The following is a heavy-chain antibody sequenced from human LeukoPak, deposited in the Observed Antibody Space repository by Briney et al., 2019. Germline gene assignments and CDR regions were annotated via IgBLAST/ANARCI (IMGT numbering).Heavy chain of an antibody. V-gene: IGHV4-34*01. Sequence: PSETLSLTCAVYGGSFSGYYWSWIRQPPGKGLEWIGEINHSGGTNYNPSLKSRVTISVDTSKNQFSLKLSSVTAADTAVYYCARGPSRYDYWGQGTLVTVSS. D-gene: IGHD6-13*01. J-gene: IGHJ4*02. CDR1: GGSFSGYY. CDR3: ARGPSRYDY. CDR2: INHSGGT.